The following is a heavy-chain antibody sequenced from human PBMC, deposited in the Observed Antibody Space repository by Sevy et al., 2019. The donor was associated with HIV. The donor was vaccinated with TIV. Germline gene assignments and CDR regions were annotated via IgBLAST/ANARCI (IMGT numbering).Heavy chain of an antibody. D-gene: IGHD3-3*01. V-gene: IGHV3-30-3*01. CDR2: ISYDGSNK. J-gene: IGHJ4*02. CDR3: ASRGFYDFWSGYGGTDFDY. Sequence: GGSLRLSCAASGFTFSSYAMHWVRQAPGKGLEWVAVISYDGSNKYYADSVKGRFTISRDNSKNTLYLQMNSLRAEDTAVDYCASRGFYDFWSGYGGTDFDYWGQGTLVTVSS. CDR1: GFTFSSYA.